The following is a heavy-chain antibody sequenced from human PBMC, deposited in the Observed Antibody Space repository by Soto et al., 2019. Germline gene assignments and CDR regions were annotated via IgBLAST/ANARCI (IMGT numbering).Heavy chain of an antibody. D-gene: IGHD2-2*01. CDR2: ISYDGSNK. CDR1: GFTFSSYG. J-gene: IGHJ6*02. Sequence: PGGSLRLSCAASGFTFSSYGMHWVRQAPGKGLEWVAVISYDGSNKYYADSVKCRFTISRDNSKNTLYLQMNSLRAEDTAVYYCAKVHCSSTSCYPTYYYYYGMDVWGQGTTVTVSS. CDR3: AKVHCSSTSCYPTYYYYYGMDV. V-gene: IGHV3-30*18.